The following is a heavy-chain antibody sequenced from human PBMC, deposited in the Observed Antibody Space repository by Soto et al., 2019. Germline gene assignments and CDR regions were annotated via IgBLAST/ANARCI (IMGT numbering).Heavy chain of an antibody. V-gene: IGHV3-30-3*01. CDR1: GFTFSSYA. CDR3: ARSKFCPNGVCYTCDY. D-gene: IGHD2-8*01. CDR2: ISYDGSNK. Sequence: QVQLVESGGGVVQPGRSLRLSCAASGFTFSSYAMHWVRQAPGKGLEWVAVISYDGSNKYYADSVKGLFTISRDNSKNTLYLQMNSLRAEDTAVYYCARSKFCPNGVCYTCDYWGQGTLVTGSA. J-gene: IGHJ4*02.